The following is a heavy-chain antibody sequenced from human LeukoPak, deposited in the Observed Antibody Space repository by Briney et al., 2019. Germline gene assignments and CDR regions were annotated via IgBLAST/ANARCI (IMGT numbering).Heavy chain of an antibody. J-gene: IGHJ3*02. Sequence: ASVTVSCKPSGYTFTTYFIHWVRQAPGQGLEWMGGINPYSGDTKYAQKFQGRVTMTKDTSISTAFLELSRLMSDDTAVYYCARYWAEPAATVDAFYICGQGTMVVVSS. CDR3: ARYWAEPAATVDAFYI. V-gene: IGHV1-2*02. CDR2: INPYSGDT. CDR1: GYTFTTYF. D-gene: IGHD2-15*01.